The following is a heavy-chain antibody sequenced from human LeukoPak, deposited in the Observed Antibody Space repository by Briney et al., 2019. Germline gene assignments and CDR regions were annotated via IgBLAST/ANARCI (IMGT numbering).Heavy chain of an antibody. CDR3: ARENILTGYFDY. J-gene: IGHJ4*02. CDR2: IYYSGST. CDR1: GGSISSYY. V-gene: IGHV4-59*01. D-gene: IGHD3-9*01. Sequence: SETLSLTCTVSGGSISSYYWSWIRQPPGKGLEWIGYIYYSGSTNYNPSLKSRVTISVDTSKNQFSLKLSSVTAADTAVYYCARENILTGYFDYWGQGTLATVSS.